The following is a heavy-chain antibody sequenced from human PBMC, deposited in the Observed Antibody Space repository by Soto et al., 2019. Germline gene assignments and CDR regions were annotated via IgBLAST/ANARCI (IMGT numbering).Heavy chain of an antibody. V-gene: IGHV4-59*08. D-gene: IGHD3-10*01. J-gene: IGHJ6*02. CDR3: VRQGFGALHGLVDV. Sequence: QVQLQESGPGLVKPSETLSLTCTVSGDSVSSYKWSWIRQTPGKGLEWIVYIDNNGGTSYNPSLRSRITMSVNTPTTQFSLRLNSVTAADAAVYYGVRQGFGALHGLVDVWGQGTTVTVSS. CDR1: GDSVSSYK. CDR2: IDNNGGT.